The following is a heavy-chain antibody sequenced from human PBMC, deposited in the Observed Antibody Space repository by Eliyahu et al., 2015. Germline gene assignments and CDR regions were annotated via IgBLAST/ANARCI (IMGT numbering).Heavy chain of an antibody. CDR2: ISHSGSA. CDR3: ARIGYGDSKES. J-gene: IGHJ5*02. CDR1: VGAFSGYF. V-gene: IGHV4-34*02. Sequence: QVQLQQWGAGLLKXSEXLSXTCSVXVGAFSGYFWSWIRQPPGKGLEWIGEISHSGSASYKASLQSRVSMSVDTSQKRFSLNLTSVTAADTAVYYCARIGYGDSKESWGQGTLVSVSS. D-gene: IGHD4-17*01.